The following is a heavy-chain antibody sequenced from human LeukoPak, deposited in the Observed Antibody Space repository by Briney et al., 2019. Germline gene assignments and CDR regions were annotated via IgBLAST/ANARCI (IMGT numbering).Heavy chain of an antibody. V-gene: IGHV1-2*02. D-gene: IGHD5-18*01. J-gene: IGHJ5*02. CDR2: INPDSGGT. Sequence: GASVKVSCKASGYTFIGYYMHWVRQAPGQGLEWMGWINPDSGGTNYAQKFQGRVTMTRDTSISTAYMELSRLRSEDTAVYYCARVTHTELSTWFDPWGQGTLVTVSS. CDR3: ARVTHTELSTWFDP. CDR1: GYTFIGYY.